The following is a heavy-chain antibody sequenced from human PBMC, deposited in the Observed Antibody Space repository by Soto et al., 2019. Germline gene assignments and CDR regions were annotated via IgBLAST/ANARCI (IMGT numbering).Heavy chain of an antibody. D-gene: IGHD6-13*01. J-gene: IGHJ5*02. V-gene: IGHV4-39*01. CDR2: IYYSGST. CDR1: GGSISSSSYY. Sequence: QLQLQESGPGLVKPSETLSLTCTVSGGSISSSSYYWGWIRQPPGQGLEWIGSIYYSGSTYYTPSLKPRLTRSVDTSKNQFSLKLSFVTAADTAVYYCARHQSHSSSYVDPWGQGTLVTVSS. CDR3: ARHQSHSSSYVDP.